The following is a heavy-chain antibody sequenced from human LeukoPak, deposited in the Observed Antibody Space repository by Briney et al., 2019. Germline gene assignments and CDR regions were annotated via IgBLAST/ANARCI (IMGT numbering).Heavy chain of an antibody. J-gene: IGHJ5*02. D-gene: IGHD3-3*01. CDR1: GGSISSSSYY. CDR2: IYYSGST. V-gene: IGHV4-39*01. CDR3: AKTTYYDFWSGEKNWFDP. Sequence: SETLSLTCTVSGGSISSSSYYWGWIRQPPGKGLEWIGSIYYSGSTYYNPSLKSRVTISVDTSKNQFSLKLSSVTAADTAVYYCAKTTYYDFWSGEKNWFDPWGQGTPVTVSS.